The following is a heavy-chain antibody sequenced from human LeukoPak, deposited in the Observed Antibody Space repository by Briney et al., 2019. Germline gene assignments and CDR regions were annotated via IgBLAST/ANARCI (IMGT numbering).Heavy chain of an antibody. CDR1: GGSISSSSYY. J-gene: IGHJ4*02. CDR3: ARHSSGWYWFDY. CDR2: IYYSGST. D-gene: IGHD6-19*01. Sequence: SETLSLTCTVSGGSISSSSYYWGWIRQPPGKGLEWIGSIYYSGSTCYNASLKSRVTISVDTSKNQFSLKLSSVTAADTAVYYCARHSSGWYWFDYWGQGTLVTVSS. V-gene: IGHV4-39*01.